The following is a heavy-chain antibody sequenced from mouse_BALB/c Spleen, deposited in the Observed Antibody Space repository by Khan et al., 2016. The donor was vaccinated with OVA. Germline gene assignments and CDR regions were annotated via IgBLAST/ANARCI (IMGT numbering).Heavy chain of an antibody. V-gene: IGHV3-2*02. Sequence: EVQLVESGPGLVKPSQSLSLTCTVTGYSITTDYAWNWIRQFPGNRLEWMGFISYSGNTKYNPSLNSRISITRDTSKNQFFLQLKSVTTEDTARYYCARVYGGYFDYWGQGTTLTVSS. J-gene: IGHJ2*01. CDR2: ISYSGNT. D-gene: IGHD1-1*01. CDR3: ARVYGGYFDY. CDR1: GYSITTDYA.